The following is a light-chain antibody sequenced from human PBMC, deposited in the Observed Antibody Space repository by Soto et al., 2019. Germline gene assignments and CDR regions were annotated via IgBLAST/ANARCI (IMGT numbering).Light chain of an antibody. J-gene: IGLJ2*01. CDR2: EVI. CDR1: NSDVDTYTY. V-gene: IGLV2-14*01. Sequence: QSALTQPASVSGSSGQSITISCTETNSDVDTYTYVSWYQQVPGKAPKLMIYEVIKRPSGVSSRFSGSKSGNTASLTISGLQAEDEADYYCSSYISRNLIFGGGTKLTVL. CDR3: SSYISRNLI.